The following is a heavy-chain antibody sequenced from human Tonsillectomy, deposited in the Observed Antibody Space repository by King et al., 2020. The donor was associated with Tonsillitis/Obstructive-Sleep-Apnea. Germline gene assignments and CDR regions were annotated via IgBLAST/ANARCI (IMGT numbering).Heavy chain of an antibody. Sequence: VQLVESGGGLVQPGGSLRLSCAASGFTFSSYWMHWVRQAPGKGLVWVSRINSDGSSTSYADSVKGRFTISRDNAKNTLYVQMNSLRAEDTAVYYCARAPRGVRYDYVWGNWGQGTLVTVSS. D-gene: IGHD3-16*01. J-gene: IGHJ4*02. V-gene: IGHV3-74*01. CDR2: INSDGSST. CDR3: ARAPRGVRYDYVWGN. CDR1: GFTFSSYW.